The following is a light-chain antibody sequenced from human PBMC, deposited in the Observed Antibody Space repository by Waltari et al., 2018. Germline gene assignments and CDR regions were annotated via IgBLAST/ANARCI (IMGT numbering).Light chain of an antibody. CDR2: YVN. CDR1: SSDDGNYNL. V-gene: IGLV2-23*02. Sequence: QSALTQTATVSGSTGQSITISCTGSSSDDGNYNLVSWYQQHPGEAPKLIIYYVNKRPLWVSNRFSGSKSGNTASLTISGLQAADEADYYCCSYAGSSVSVFGGGTKVTVL. CDR3: CSYAGSSVSV. J-gene: IGLJ3*02.